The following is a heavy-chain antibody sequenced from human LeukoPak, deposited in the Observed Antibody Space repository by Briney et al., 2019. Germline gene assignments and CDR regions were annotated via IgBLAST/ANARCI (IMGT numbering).Heavy chain of an antibody. J-gene: IGHJ4*02. Sequence: SETLSLTCTVSGGSISSYYWSWIRQPPGKGLEWIGYIYYSGSTNYNPSLKSRVTISVDTSKNQLSLKLSSVTAADTAVYYCARVGYYDFWSGYQYYFDYWGQGTLVTVSS. CDR1: GGSISSYY. CDR3: ARVGYYDFWSGYQYYFDY. D-gene: IGHD3-3*01. V-gene: IGHV4-59*01. CDR2: IYYSGST.